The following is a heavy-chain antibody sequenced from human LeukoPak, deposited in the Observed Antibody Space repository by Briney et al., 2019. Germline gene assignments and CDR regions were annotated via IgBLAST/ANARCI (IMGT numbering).Heavy chain of an antibody. J-gene: IGHJ4*02. D-gene: IGHD6-13*01. CDR1: GGSISSSSYY. CDR3: ARHEQQLPLDY. CDR2: IYYSGST. Sequence: SETLSLTCTVSGGSISSSSYYWGWIRQRPGKGLKWIGSIYYSGSTYYNPSLKSRVTISVDTSKNQFSLKLSSVTAADTAVYYCARHEQQLPLDYWGQGTLVTVSS. V-gene: IGHV4-39*01.